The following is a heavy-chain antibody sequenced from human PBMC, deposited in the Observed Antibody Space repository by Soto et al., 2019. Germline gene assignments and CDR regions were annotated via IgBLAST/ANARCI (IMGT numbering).Heavy chain of an antibody. CDR1: GFTFSSYS. CDR2: ISSSSSYI. J-gene: IGHJ3*02. CDR3: ARRYYYDRSGYQHAFDI. V-gene: IGHV3-21*01. Sequence: PGGSLRLSCAASGFTFSSYSMNWVRQAPGKGLEWVSSISSSSSYIYYADSVKGRFTISRDNAKNSLYLQMNSLRAEDTAVYYCARRYYYDRSGYQHAFDIWGQGTMVTVSS. D-gene: IGHD3-22*01.